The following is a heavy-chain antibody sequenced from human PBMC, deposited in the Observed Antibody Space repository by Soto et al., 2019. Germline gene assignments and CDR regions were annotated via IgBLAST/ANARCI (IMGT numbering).Heavy chain of an antibody. V-gene: IGHV5-10-1*01. D-gene: IGHD2-2*01. J-gene: IGHJ6*02. CDR3: ARRYCSSTSCYGGFYYYYGMDV. CDR2: IDPSDSYT. Sequence: WIRQPPGKTLEWMGRIDPSDSYTNYSPSFQGHVTISADKSISTAYLQWSSLKASDTAMYYCARRYCSSTSCYGGFYYYYGMDVWGQGTTVTVSS.